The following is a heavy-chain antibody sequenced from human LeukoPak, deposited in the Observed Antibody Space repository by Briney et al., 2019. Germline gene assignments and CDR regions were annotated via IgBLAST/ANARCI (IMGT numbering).Heavy chain of an antibody. Sequence: PGGSLRLSCAASGFTFSNYWMSWVRQAPGKGLEWVANIKQDGSEKYYVDSVKGRFTISRDNVKSSLYLQMNSLRAEDTAVYYCAIWSGELNYWGQGTLVTVSS. CDR1: GFTFSNYW. J-gene: IGHJ4*02. V-gene: IGHV3-7*01. CDR2: IKQDGSEK. D-gene: IGHD3-10*01. CDR3: AIWSGELNY.